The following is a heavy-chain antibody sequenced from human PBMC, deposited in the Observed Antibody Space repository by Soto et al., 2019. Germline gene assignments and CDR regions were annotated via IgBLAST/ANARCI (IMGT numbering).Heavy chain of an antibody. J-gene: IGHJ4*02. Sequence: SETLSLTCAVYGGSFSGYYWSWIRQPPGKGLEWIGEINHSGSTNYNPSLKSRVTISVDTSKNQFSLKLSSVTAADTAVYYCARCREFSTMAPRANDFWGQATL. D-gene: IGHD3-10*01. CDR2: INHSGST. V-gene: IGHV4-34*01. CDR3: ARCREFSTMAPRANDF. CDR1: GGSFSGYY.